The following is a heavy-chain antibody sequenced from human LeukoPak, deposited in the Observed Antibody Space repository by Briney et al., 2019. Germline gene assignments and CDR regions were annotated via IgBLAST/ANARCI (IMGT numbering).Heavy chain of an antibody. CDR3: AAAHGSGSSELDP. V-gene: IGHV1-58*02. CDR1: GFSFSNSA. J-gene: IGHJ5*02. CDR2: IVVGSGNT. D-gene: IGHD3-10*01. Sequence: SVKVSCKTSGFSFSNSAMQWVRQARGQRLEWIGWIVVGSGNTNYAQKFQERVTITRDMSTSTAYMELSSLRSEDTAVYYCAAAHGSGSSELDPWGQGALVTVSS.